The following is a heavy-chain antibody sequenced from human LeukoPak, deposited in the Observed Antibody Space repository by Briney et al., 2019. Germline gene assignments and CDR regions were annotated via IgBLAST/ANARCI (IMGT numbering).Heavy chain of an antibody. CDR1: GFTFSSYA. CDR2: ISGSGGST. Sequence: PGGSLRLSCAASGFTFSSYAMSWVRHAPGKGLEWVSAISGSGGSTYYADSVKGRFTISRDNSKNTLYLQMNSLRAEDTAVYYCARQIVVVLYGMDVWGQGTTVTVSS. CDR3: ARQIVVVLYGMDV. V-gene: IGHV3-23*01. D-gene: IGHD3-22*01. J-gene: IGHJ6*02.